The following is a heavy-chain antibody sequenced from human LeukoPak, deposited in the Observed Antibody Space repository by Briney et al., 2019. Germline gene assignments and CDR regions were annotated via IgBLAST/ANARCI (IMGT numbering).Heavy chain of an antibody. J-gene: IGHJ4*02. Sequence: SVKVSCRASGGTFSSYAISWVRQAPGQGLEWMGGIIPIFGTANYAQKFQGRVTITADKSTSTAYMELSSLRSEDTAVYYCARGVSDYYFDYWGQGTLVTVSS. V-gene: IGHV1-69*06. D-gene: IGHD6-13*01. CDR2: IIPIFGTA. CDR3: ARGVSDYYFDY. CDR1: GGTFSSYA.